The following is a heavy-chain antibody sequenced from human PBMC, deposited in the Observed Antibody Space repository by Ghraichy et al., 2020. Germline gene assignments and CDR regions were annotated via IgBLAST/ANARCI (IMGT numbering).Heavy chain of an antibody. CDR3: ARLAGVQPSPYFDY. CDR2: IFSNDEK. V-gene: IGHV2-26*01. D-gene: IGHD3-10*01. Sequence: SGPTLVKPTETLTLTCTVSGFSLSNARMGVSWIRQPPGKALEWLAHIFSNDEKFYSTSLKSRLTISKDTSKSQVVLTMTNMDPLDTGTYFCARLAGVQPSPYFDYWGQGTLVTVCS. J-gene: IGHJ4*02. CDR1: GFSLSNARMG.